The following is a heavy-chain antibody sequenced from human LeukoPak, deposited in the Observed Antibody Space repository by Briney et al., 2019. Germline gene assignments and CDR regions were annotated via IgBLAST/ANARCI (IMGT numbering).Heavy chain of an antibody. D-gene: IGHD2-2*01. CDR2: ISGSGGST. Sequence: GGSLRLSCAASGFTFSSYAMGWVRQAPGKGLEWVSAISGSGGSTYYADSVKGRFTISRDNSKNTLYLQMDSLRAEDTAVYYCARGEWYCSSTSCYVNYWGQGTLVTVSS. V-gene: IGHV3-23*01. CDR1: GFTFSSYA. CDR3: ARGEWYCSSTSCYVNY. J-gene: IGHJ4*02.